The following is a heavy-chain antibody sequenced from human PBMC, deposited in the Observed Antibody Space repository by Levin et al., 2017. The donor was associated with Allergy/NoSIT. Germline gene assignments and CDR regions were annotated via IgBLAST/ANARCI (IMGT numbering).Heavy chain of an antibody. CDR1: GYTFTRYY. J-gene: IGHJ1*01. D-gene: IGHD6-13*01. CDR2: INPNGGSA. V-gene: IGHV1-46*01. CDR3: ARNPDYSRSMAPFEH. Sequence: ASVKVSCKASGYTFTRYYIHWVRQTPRQGLEWLGIINPNGGSATYAQKFQGRVTMTRDTSTSTLYMELSSLRSEDTALYYCARNPDYSRSMAPFEHWGQGTLVTVSS.